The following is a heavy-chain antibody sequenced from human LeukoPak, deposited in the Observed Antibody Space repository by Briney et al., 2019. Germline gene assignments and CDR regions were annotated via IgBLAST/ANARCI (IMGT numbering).Heavy chain of an antibody. CDR2: IYYSGST. CDR3: ARDRNTAMSHDTTYYYGMDV. D-gene: IGHD5-18*01. J-gene: IGHJ6*02. CDR1: GGSISSSSYY. V-gene: IGHV4-61*01. Sequence: KSSETLSLTCTVSGGSISSSSYYWSWIRQPPGKGLEWIGYIYYSGSTNYNPSLKSRVTISVDTSKNQFSLKLSSVTAADTAVYYCARDRNTAMSHDTTYYYGMDVWGQGTTVTVSS.